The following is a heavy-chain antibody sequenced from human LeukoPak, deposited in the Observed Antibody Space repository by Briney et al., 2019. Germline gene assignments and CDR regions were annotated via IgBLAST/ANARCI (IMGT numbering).Heavy chain of an antibody. V-gene: IGHV4-59*08. CDR2: IYYSGST. D-gene: IGHD3-10*01. J-gene: IGHJ6*03. CDR3: ARHGSSERVYYYMDV. Sequence: SETLSLTCTVSGGSISSYYWSWIRQPPGKGLEWIGYIYYSGSTNYNPSLKSRVTILVDTSKKQFSLRLSSVTAADTAVYYCARHGSSERVYYYMDVWGKGTTVTVSS. CDR1: GGSISSYY.